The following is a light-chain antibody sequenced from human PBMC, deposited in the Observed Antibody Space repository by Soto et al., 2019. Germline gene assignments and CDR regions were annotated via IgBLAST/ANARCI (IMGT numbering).Light chain of an antibody. CDR3: SSYTISRTPYV. Sequence: SVLTQPASVSGSPGQSITISCTGTSSDVGGYNYVSWYQQHPGKAPKLMIYEVSNRPSGVSNRFSGSKSGNTASLTISGLQAEEDADYYCSSYTISRTPYVFGTGTKVTVL. CDR2: EVS. V-gene: IGLV2-14*01. CDR1: SSDVGGYNY. J-gene: IGLJ1*01.